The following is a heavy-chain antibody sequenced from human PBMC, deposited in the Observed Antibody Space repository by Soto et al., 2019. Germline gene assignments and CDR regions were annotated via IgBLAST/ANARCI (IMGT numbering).Heavy chain of an antibody. CDR3: AGGGRRLGWFDP. D-gene: IGHD6-25*01. CDR1: GYTFSSYV. CDR2: ISPFNYNT. Sequence: QVQLMQSRPEVKTPGASVKLSCKASGYTFSSYVITWVRQAPGQGLEWMGWISPFNYNTNYAQKFQGRVTMTTDTSTNTAYMELRSLRSDDTAVYYFAGGGRRLGWFDPWGQGTLVTVSS. J-gene: IGHJ5*02. V-gene: IGHV1-18*01.